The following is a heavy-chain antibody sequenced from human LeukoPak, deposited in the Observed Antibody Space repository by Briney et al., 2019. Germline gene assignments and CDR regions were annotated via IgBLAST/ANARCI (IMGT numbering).Heavy chain of an antibody. CDR2: IRYDGSNK. J-gene: IGHJ6*03. V-gene: IGHV3-30*02. D-gene: IGHD6-13*01. Sequence: GGSLRLSCAASGFTLRSYGMHWVRQAPGKGLEWVAFIRYDGSNKYYADSVKGRFTISRDNSKNTPYLQMNSLRAEDTAVYYCAKDQQLVFYYYYYMDVWGKGTTVTVSS. CDR3: AKDQQLVFYYYYYMDV. CDR1: GFTLRSYG.